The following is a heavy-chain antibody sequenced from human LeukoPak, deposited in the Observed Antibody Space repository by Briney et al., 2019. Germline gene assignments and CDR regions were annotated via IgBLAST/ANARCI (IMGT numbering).Heavy chain of an antibody. CDR3: ARALPMGWLRYNNPDYYFDY. CDR2: IYYSGST. V-gene: IGHV4-59*01. Sequence: SETLSLTCTLSGGSISTYYWSWVRQPPGKGLEWIGYIYYSGSTNYNPSLKSRVTISEDTSKNQFSLKLSSVTAADTAVYYCARALPMGWLRYNNPDYYFDYWGQGTLVTVSS. J-gene: IGHJ4*02. D-gene: IGHD5-12*01. CDR1: GGSISTYY.